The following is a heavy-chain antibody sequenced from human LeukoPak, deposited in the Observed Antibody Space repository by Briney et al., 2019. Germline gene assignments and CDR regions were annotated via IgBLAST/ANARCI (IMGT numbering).Heavy chain of an antibody. CDR1: GFTFSSYS. CDR2: ISSSGSTI. CDR3: ARDRSSSWATIDY. Sequence: GGSLRLSCAASGFTFSSYSMNWVRQAPGKGLEWVSSISSSGSTIYNADSVKGRFTISRDNAKNSLYLQMNSLRAEDTAVYYCARDRSSSWATIDYWGQGTLVTVSS. D-gene: IGHD6-13*01. J-gene: IGHJ4*02. V-gene: IGHV3-48*04.